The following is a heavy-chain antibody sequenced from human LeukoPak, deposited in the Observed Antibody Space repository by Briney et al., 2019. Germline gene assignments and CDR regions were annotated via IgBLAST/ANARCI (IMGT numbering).Heavy chain of an antibody. CDR2: ISGDGGST. CDR3: AKGFSDYYYYYGMDV. Sequence: GGSLRLSCAASGFTFDDYAMHWVRQAPGKSLEWVSLISGDGGSTYYADSVKGRFTISRDNSKNSLYLQMNSLRTEDTALYYCAKGFSDYYYYYGMDVWGQGTTVTVSS. V-gene: IGHV3-43*02. CDR1: GFTFDDYA. J-gene: IGHJ6*02.